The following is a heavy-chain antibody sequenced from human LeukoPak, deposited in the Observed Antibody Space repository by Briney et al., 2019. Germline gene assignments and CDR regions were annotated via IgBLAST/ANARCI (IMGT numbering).Heavy chain of an antibody. CDR3: ARELGIAVAGHFDY. J-gene: IGHJ4*02. CDR1: GGSISSYY. Sequence: PSETLSLTCTVSGGSISSYYWSWIRQPPGKRLEWIGYIYYSGSTNYNPSLKSRVTISVDTSKNQFSLKLSSVTAADTAVYYCARELGIAVAGHFDYWGQGTLVTVSS. CDR2: IYYSGST. D-gene: IGHD6-19*01. V-gene: IGHV4-59*12.